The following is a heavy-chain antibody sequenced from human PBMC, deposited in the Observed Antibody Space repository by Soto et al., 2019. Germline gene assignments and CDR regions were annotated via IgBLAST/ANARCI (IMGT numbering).Heavy chain of an antibody. CDR2: IYYSGST. V-gene: IGHV4-59*01. CDR1: GGSISSYY. CDR3: ARDPGYCSGGSCYSFDY. D-gene: IGHD2-15*01. J-gene: IGHJ4*02. Sequence: SETLSLTCTVSGGSISSYYWSWIRQPPGKGLEWIGYIYYSGSTNYNPSLKSRVTISVDTSKNQFSLKLSSVTAADTAVYYCARDPGYCSGGSCYSFDYWGQGTLVTVSS.